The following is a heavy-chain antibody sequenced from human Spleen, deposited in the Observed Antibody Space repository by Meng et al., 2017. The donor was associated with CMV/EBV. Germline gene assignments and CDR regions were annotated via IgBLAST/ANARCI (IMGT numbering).Heavy chain of an antibody. Sequence: GGSLRLSCGASGFRFSNAWMSWVRQAPGKGLEWVGRIKTKSAGGTADYGAPVKGRFTISRDDAINTLYLQMDSLKTEDTAVYYCTTFADFWSDYPDYWGQGTLVTVSS. CDR1: GFRFSNAW. CDR3: TTFADFWSDYPDY. V-gene: IGHV3-15*01. J-gene: IGHJ4*02. CDR2: IKTKSAGGTA. D-gene: IGHD3-3*01.